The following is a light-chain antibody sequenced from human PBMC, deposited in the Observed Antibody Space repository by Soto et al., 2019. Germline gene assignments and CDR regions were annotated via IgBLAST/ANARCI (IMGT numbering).Light chain of an antibody. CDR1: SSDVGAYNS. Sequence: QSALAQPASVSGSPGQSITISCTGTSSDVGAYNSVSWYQQHPHKAPQVIIYKGTQRPSGVSNRFSGSTSGNAASLTISGLQADDEADYFCCSSAPESTYVFGNGPKVTVL. CDR3: CSSAPESTYV. V-gene: IGLV2-23*01. CDR2: KGT. J-gene: IGLJ1*01.